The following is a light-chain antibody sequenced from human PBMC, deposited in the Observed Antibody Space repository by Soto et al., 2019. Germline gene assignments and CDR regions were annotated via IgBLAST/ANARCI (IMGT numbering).Light chain of an antibody. J-gene: IGLJ2*01. CDR1: SSDVGGYNY. V-gene: IGLV2-11*01. CDR2: YVN. Sequence: QSALTQPRSVSGSPGQSVTISCTGTSSDVGGYNYVSWYQHHPGKAPTLIIYYVNERPSGVPDRFSGFKSGNTASLTISGLQAEDEADYYCCSYAGSYVVFGGGTKLTVL. CDR3: CSYAGSYVV.